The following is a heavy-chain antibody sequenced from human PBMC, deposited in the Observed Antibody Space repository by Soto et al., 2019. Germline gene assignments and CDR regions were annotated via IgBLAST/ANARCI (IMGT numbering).Heavy chain of an antibody. V-gene: IGHV4-31*03. Sequence: SETLSLTCTVSGGSISSGGYYWSWIRQHPGKGLEWIGYIYYSGSTYYNPSLKSRVTISVDTSKNQFSLKLSSVTAADTAVYYCARGPLARAYRSSSHVGDYWGQGTLVTVSS. CDR2: IYYSGST. CDR3: ARGPLARAYRSSSHVGDY. D-gene: IGHD6-6*01. CDR1: GGSISSGGYY. J-gene: IGHJ4*02.